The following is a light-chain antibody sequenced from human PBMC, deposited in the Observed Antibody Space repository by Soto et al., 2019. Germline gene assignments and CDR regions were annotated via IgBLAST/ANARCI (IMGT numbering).Light chain of an antibody. CDR3: QQYNGSPWT. CDR1: RRISSW. J-gene: IGKJ1*01. Sequence: DIQMTQSPSTLSASVGDRVTISCRASRRISSWLDWYQQQPGKAPKLLVYDASTLQSGVPSRFSGNGSGTEFTLTISRLQPEDLATYFCQQYNGSPWTFGQGTRVGIK. V-gene: IGKV1-5*01. CDR2: DAS.